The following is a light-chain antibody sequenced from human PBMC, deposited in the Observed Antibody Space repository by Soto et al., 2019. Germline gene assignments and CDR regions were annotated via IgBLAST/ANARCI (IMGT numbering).Light chain of an antibody. J-gene: IGKJ1*01. V-gene: IGKV3-20*01. CDR3: QEYGSSPWT. CDR2: GAS. CDR1: QSVSSSY. Sequence: EIVLTQSPGTLSLSPGERATLSCRASQSVSSSYLAWYQQKPGQAPRLLIYGASSRATGIPDRFSGSGSGTDFSLTSSRLEPEDCGVYYCQEYGSSPWTFGQGTKVEIK.